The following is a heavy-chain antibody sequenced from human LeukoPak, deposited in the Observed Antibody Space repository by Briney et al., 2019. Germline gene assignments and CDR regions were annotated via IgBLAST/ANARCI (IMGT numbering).Heavy chain of an antibody. CDR2: INQDGSEK. CDR3: ARDGFVGAADY. V-gene: IGHV3-7*01. D-gene: IGHD2-15*01. CDR1: EFTFSGYW. J-gene: IGHJ4*02. Sequence: WGSLRLSCAASEFTFSGYWMNWVRQAPGKGPEWVANINQDGSEKHYVDSVEGRFTVSRDNAKNSLFLQMNSLRVEDTAVFYCARDGFVGAADYWGQGTLVTVSS.